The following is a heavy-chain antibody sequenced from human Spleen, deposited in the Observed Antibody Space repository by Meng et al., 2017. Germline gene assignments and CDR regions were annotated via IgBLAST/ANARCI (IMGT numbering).Heavy chain of an antibody. CDR1: DYSISSNY. CDR3: AKDTYRNDWSETTRYGEDV. Sequence: GGSLRLSCTVSDYSISSNYFWGWIRQPPGKGLEWVSGVSGGGGTTYYADSVRGRFTISRDNSKSTLYLKMDSLRVEDTALYYCAKDTYRNDWSETTRYGEDVCGQAIT. D-gene: IGHD6-19*01. J-gene: IGHJ6*01. CDR2: VSGGGGTT. V-gene: IGHV3-23*01.